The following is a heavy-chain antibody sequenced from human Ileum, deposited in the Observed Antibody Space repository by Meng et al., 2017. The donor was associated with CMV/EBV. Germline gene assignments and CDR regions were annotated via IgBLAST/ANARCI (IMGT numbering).Heavy chain of an antibody. J-gene: IGHJ5*02. Sequence: GGSLRLSCAASGFNFSKIEMNWVRQAPRKGLEWLSYISSSGDRTYYAESVKGRFTVSRDNAKNSLYLQMNSLRAEDTAVYYCTNSVGQWLSYFAPWGQGTLVT. D-gene: IGHD6-19*01. V-gene: IGHV3-48*03. CDR2: ISSSGDRT. CDR3: TNSVGQWLSYFAP. CDR1: GFNFSKIE.